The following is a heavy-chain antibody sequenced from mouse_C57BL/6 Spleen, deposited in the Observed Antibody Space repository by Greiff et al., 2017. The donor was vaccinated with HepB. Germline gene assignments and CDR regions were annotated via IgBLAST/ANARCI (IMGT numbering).Heavy chain of an antibody. D-gene: IGHD1-1*01. V-gene: IGHV1-82*01. CDR1: GYAFSSSW. Sequence: QVQLQQSGPELVKPGASVKISCKASGYAFSSSWMNWVKQRPGKGLEWIGRIYPGDGDTNYNGKFKGKATLTADKSSSTAYMQLSSLTSEDSAVYFCASLYPAYAMDYWGQGTSVTVSS. CDR2: IYPGDGDT. J-gene: IGHJ4*01. CDR3: ASLYPAYAMDY.